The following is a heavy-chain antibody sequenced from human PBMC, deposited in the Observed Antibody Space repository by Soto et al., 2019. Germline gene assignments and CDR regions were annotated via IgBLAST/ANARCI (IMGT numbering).Heavy chain of an antibody. J-gene: IGHJ4*02. CDR3: ARDELDSSGWSTFDY. Sequence: GRSRRLSCAASGFTFSSYAMHWVRQAPGRWLEWVAVISYDGSNKYYADSEKGRFTISRDNSKNTLYLQVNSLRAEDTAGYYCARDELDSSGWSTFDYWGQGTLVTVSS. CDR1: GFTFSSYA. D-gene: IGHD6-19*01. V-gene: IGHV3-30-3*01. CDR2: ISYDGSNK.